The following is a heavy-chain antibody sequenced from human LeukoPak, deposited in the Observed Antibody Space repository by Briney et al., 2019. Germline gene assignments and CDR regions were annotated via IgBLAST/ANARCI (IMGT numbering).Heavy chain of an antibody. D-gene: IGHD3-10*01. J-gene: IGHJ4*02. CDR3: AKAVRSMVTGGGYFDS. CDR1: GFAFSNYA. Sequence: GGSLRLSCAASGFAFSNYAMSWGRQAPGKGLEWVSSLSGGGDSRYYADSVMGRFTISRDNSKNTLYLQMNSLRAEDTAVYYCAKAVRSMVTGGGYFDSWGQGTLVTVSS. V-gene: IGHV3-23*01. CDR2: LSGGGDSR.